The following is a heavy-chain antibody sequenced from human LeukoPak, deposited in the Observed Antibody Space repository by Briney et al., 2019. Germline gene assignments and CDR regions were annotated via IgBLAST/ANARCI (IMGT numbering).Heavy chain of an antibody. CDR2: IYYSGST. V-gene: IGHV4-39*07. D-gene: IGHD4/OR15-4a*01. CDR1: GGSISSSSYY. CDR3: ARARVRPTQGWFDP. Sequence: SETLSLTCTVSGGSISSSSYYWGWIRQPPGKGLEWIGSIYYSGSTYYNPSLKSRVTISVDTSKNQFSLKLSSVTAADTAVYYCARARVRPTQGWFDPWGQGTLVTVSS. J-gene: IGHJ5*02.